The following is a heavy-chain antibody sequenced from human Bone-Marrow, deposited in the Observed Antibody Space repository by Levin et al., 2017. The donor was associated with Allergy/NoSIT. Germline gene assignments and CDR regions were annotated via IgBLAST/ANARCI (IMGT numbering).Heavy chain of an antibody. J-gene: IGHJ6*02. D-gene: IGHD6-6*01. CDR2: ISSSGSTI. CDR3: ARLNSSSSGGNMDV. Sequence: GESLKISCAASGFTFSDYYMTWIRQAPGKGLEWVSYISSSGSTIYYADSVKGRFTISRDNAKNSLYLQMNSPRVEDTAVYYCARLNSSSSGGNMDVWGHGTTVTVSS. V-gene: IGHV3-11*01. CDR1: GFTFSDYY.